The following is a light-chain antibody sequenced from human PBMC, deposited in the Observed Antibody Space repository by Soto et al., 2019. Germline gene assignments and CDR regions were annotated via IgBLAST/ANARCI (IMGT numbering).Light chain of an antibody. V-gene: IGKV3-20*01. J-gene: IGKJ1*01. CDR2: AAS. CDR1: QSSFDSY. Sequence: EVVLTQSPDTLSLSPGEGATLSCRASQSSFDSYLAWFQQKPGQAPRLLIYAASTRATGIPDRFSGSRSGPDFTLTISRLEPEDAAVYYCHQYGNSPWTLGQGTKVEI. CDR3: HQYGNSPWT.